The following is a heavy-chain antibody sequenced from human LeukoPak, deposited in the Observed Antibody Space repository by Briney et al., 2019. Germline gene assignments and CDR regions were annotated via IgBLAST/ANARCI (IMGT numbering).Heavy chain of an antibody. CDR2: IYYSGST. CDR3: ARRYSSGWYHSYFDY. V-gene: IGHV4-39*01. CDR1: GGSISSSSYY. D-gene: IGHD6-19*01. J-gene: IGHJ4*02. Sequence: SETLSLTCTVSGGSISSSSYYWGWIRQPPGKGLEWIGSIYYSGSTYYNPSLKSRVTISVDTSKNRFSLKLSSVTAADTAVYYCARRYSSGWYHSYFDYWGQGTLVTASS.